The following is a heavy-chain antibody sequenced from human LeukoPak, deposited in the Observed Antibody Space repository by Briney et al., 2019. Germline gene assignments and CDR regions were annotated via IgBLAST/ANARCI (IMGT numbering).Heavy chain of an antibody. V-gene: IGHV4-34*01. J-gene: IGHJ4*02. CDR1: GGSFSGYY. CDR2: INHSGST. D-gene: IGHD5-18*01. CDR3: ARGMQPRYSYGLARGLLFDY. Sequence: SETLSLTCAVYGGSFSGYYWSWIRQPPGKGLEWIGEINHSGSTNYNPSLKSRVTISVDTSKNQFSLKLSSVTAADTAVYYCARGMQPRYSYGLARGLLFDYWGQGTLVTVSS.